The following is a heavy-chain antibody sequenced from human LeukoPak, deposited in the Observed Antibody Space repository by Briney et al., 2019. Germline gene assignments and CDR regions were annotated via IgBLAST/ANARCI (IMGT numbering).Heavy chain of an antibody. CDR2: INHSGST. D-gene: IGHD3-3*01. CDR1: GGSFSGYY. V-gene: IGHV4-34*01. J-gene: IGHJ4*02. Sequence: SETLSLTCAVYGGSFSGYYWSWIRQPPGKGLEWIGEINHSGSTNYNPSLKSRVTISVDTSKNQFSLKLSSVTAADTAVYYCARGIWSGYYRKYYFDYWGQGTLVTVSP. CDR3: ARGIWSGYYRKYYFDY.